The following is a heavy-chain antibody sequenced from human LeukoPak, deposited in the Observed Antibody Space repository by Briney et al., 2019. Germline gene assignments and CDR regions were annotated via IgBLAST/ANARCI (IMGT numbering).Heavy chain of an antibody. Sequence: SETLSLTCAVYGGSFSGYYWSWIRQPPGKGLEWIGEINHSGSTNYNPSLKSRVTISVDTSKNQFSLKLNSVTAADTAVYYCARAVTEYSSSSVDPWGQGTLVTVSS. CDR3: ARAVTEYSSSSVDP. CDR2: INHSGST. J-gene: IGHJ5*02. V-gene: IGHV4-34*01. D-gene: IGHD6-6*01. CDR1: GGSFSGYY.